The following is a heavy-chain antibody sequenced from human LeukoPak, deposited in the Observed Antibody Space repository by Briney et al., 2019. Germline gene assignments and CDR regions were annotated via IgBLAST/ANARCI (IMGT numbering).Heavy chain of an antibody. CDR2: ISGSGGST. V-gene: IGHV3-23*01. CDR1: GFTFSSYA. J-gene: IGHJ5*02. D-gene: IGHD3-22*01. Sequence: PGGSLRLSCAASGFTFSSYAMSWVRQAPGKGLEWVSAISGSGGSTYYADSVKGRFTISRDNSKNTLYLQMNSLRAEDTAVYYCAKLHARQYYYDSRTNNWFDPWGQGTLVTVSS. CDR3: AKLHARQYYYDSRTNNWFDP.